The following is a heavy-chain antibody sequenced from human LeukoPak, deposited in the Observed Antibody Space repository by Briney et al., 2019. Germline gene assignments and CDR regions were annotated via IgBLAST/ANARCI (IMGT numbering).Heavy chain of an antibody. CDR1: GYTFTSYG. V-gene: IGHV1-46*01. CDR3: ARGPSITMIRGGQWYYYMDV. Sequence: GASVKVSCKASGYTFTSYGISWVRQAPGQGLEWMGIINPSGGSTNYAQKFQGRVTMTRDTSTNTVYMELSSLRSEDTAVYYCARGPSITMIRGGQWYYYMDVWGKGTTVTISS. CDR2: INPSGGST. J-gene: IGHJ6*03. D-gene: IGHD3-10*01.